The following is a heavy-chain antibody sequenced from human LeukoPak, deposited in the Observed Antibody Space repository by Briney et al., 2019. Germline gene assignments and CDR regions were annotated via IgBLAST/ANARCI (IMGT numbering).Heavy chain of an antibody. CDR2: ISSSSSYI. Sequence: PGGSLRLSCAASGFTFSSYSMNWVRQAPGKGLEWVSSISSSSSYIYYADSVKGRFTISRDNAKNSLYLQINSLRAEDTAVYYCARASNRRYLGAFDIWGQGTMVTVSS. J-gene: IGHJ3*02. V-gene: IGHV3-21*01. D-gene: IGHD1-14*01. CDR3: ARASNRRYLGAFDI. CDR1: GFTFSSYS.